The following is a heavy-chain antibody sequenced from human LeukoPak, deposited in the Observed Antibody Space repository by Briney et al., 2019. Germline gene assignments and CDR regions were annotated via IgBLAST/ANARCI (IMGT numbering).Heavy chain of an antibody. CDR2: INHSGST. V-gene: IGHV4-34*01. Sequence: PSETLSLTCAVYGGSFSGYYWSWLRQPPGKGLEWIGEINHSGSTNYNPSLKSRVTISVDTSKNQFSLKLSSVTAADTAVYYCARARYGSYYPYWGQGTLVTVSS. CDR1: GGSFSGYY. CDR3: ARARYGSYYPY. J-gene: IGHJ4*02. D-gene: IGHD1-26*01.